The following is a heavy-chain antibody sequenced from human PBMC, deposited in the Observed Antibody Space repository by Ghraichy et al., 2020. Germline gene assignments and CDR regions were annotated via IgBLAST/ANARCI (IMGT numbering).Heavy chain of an antibody. CDR2: ISAYNGNT. D-gene: IGHD3-16*02. Sequence: ASVKVSCKASGYTFTSYGISWVRQAPGQGLEWMGWISAYNGNTNYAQKLQGRVTMTTDTSTSTAYMELRSLRSDDTAVYYCARVLWDYVWGSYRSDDYWGQGTLVTVSS. V-gene: IGHV1-18*04. CDR3: ARVLWDYVWGSYRSDDY. CDR1: GYTFTSYG. J-gene: IGHJ4*02.